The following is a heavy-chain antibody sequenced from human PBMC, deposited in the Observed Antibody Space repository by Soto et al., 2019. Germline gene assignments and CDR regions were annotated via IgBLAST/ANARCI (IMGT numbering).Heavy chain of an antibody. V-gene: IGHV4-31*03. CDR2: IYYSGST. CDR1: GGAISSGGYY. Sequence: QVQLQESGPGLVKPSQTLSLTCTVSGGAISSGGYYWSWIRQHPGKGLEWIGYIYYSGSTYYNPSIKSRVTISVDTSKNQFSLKLSSVTAADTAVYYCAIAVSGYDPADYWGQGTLVTVSS. J-gene: IGHJ4*02. CDR3: AIAVSGYDPADY. D-gene: IGHD5-12*01.